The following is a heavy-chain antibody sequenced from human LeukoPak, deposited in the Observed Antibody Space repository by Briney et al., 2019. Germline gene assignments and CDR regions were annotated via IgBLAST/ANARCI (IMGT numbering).Heavy chain of an antibody. CDR3: VRGAWGDVIDY. CDR2: LSSRDGYA. J-gene: IGHJ4*02. CDR1: GYTFTTYG. Sequence: EASVKVSCTASGYTFTTYGFNWVRQAPGQGLEWIGWLSSRDGYAKYAEKFQGRVTMTTDTSTSTANLELRSLRSDDTAVYYCVRGAWGDVIDYWGQGTLVTVSS. V-gene: IGHV1-18*01. D-gene: IGHD2-21*02.